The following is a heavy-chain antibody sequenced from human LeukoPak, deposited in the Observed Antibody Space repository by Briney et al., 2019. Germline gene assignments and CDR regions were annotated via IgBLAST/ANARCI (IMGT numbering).Heavy chain of an antibody. CDR3: ARDSDYDDYGDYHAFDI. CDR2: ISSSSSYI. V-gene: IGHV3-21*01. Sequence: PGGSLRLSCAASGFTFSSYSMNWVRQAPGKGLEWVSSISSSSSYIYYADSVKGRFTISRDNAKNSLYLQMNSLRAEDTAVYYCARDSDYDDYGDYHAFDIWGQGTMVTVSS. CDR1: GFTFSSYS. J-gene: IGHJ3*02. D-gene: IGHD4-17*01.